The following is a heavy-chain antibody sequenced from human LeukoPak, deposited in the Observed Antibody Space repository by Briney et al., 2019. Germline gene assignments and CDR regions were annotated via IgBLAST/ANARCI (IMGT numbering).Heavy chain of an antibody. V-gene: IGHV3-30-3*01. CDR1: RFTFSSYA. CDR3: ARDRRYDILTGFSNFFDY. CDR2: ISYDGSDE. D-gene: IGHD3-9*01. J-gene: IGHJ4*02. Sequence: PGGSLRLSCAASRFTFSSYAMHWVRQAPGKGLEWVAVISYDGSDEYYADSVKGRFTISRDNSKNTLYLQMNSLRGEDTAVYYCARDRRYDILTGFSNFFDYWGQGTLVTVSS.